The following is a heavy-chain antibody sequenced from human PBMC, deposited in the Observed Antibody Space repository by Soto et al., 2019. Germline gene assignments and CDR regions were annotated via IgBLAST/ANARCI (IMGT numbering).Heavy chain of an antibody. CDR2: IYYSGST. CDR3: ARFYDSSGYYFGGGAFDI. J-gene: IGHJ3*02. Sequence: SETLSLTCTVSGSSISSSSYYWGWIRQPPGKGLEWIGSIYYSGSTYYNPSLKSRVTISVDTSKNQFSLKLSSVTAADTAVYYCARFYDSSGYYFGGGAFDIWGQGTMVTVSS. V-gene: IGHV4-39*01. D-gene: IGHD3-22*01. CDR1: GSSISSSSYY.